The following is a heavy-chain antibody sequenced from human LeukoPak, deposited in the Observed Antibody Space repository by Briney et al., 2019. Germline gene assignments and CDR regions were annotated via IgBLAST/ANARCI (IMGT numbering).Heavy chain of an antibody. CDR2: IYYSGST. CDR1: GGSISSYY. CDR3: ASLGYLDQYWFDP. V-gene: IGHV4-59*01. J-gene: IGHJ5*02. Sequence: SETLSLACTVSGGSISSYYWSWIRQPPGKGLEWIGYIYYSGSTNYNPSLKSRVTISVDTSKNQLSLQVRSVNGADTAVYYCASLGYLDQYWFDPWGQGTLVTVSS. D-gene: IGHD3-9*01.